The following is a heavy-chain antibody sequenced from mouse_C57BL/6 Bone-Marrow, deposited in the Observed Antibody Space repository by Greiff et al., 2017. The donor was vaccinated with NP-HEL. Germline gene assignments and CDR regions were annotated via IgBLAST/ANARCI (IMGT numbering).Heavy chain of an antibody. CDR3: ADGYPFAY. V-gene: IGHV1-26*01. Sequence: VQLQQSGPELVKPGASVKISCKASGYTFTDYYMNWVKQSHGKSLEWIGDINPNNGGTSHNQKFKGKATLTVDKSSSTAYMELRSLTSEDSAVYYCADGYPFAYWGQGTLVTVSA. CDR2: INPNNGGT. J-gene: IGHJ3*01. CDR1: GYTFTDYY. D-gene: IGHD2-3*01.